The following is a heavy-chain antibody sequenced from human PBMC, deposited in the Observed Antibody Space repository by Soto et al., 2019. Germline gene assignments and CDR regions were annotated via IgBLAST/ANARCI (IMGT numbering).Heavy chain of an antibody. CDR3: TRGRDGYNPYYFLY. CDR2: IRNDIYDETT. D-gene: IGHD5-12*01. CDR1: GFTFGDYA. Sequence: GGSLRLSCTASGFTFGDYAINWVRQVPGKGLEWLGFIRNDIYDETTEYAASVKGRIIISRDDSKSMAYLQMDILKTEDTGVYYCTRGRDGYNPYYFLYWGQGALVTVSS. V-gene: IGHV3-49*04. J-gene: IGHJ4*02.